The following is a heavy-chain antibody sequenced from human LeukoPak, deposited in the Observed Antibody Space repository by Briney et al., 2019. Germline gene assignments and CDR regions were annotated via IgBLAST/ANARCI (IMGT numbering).Heavy chain of an antibody. Sequence: SQTLSLTCTVSGGSISSGGYYWSWIRQHPGKGLEWIGYIYYSGSTYYNPSLKSRVTISVDTSKNQFSLKLSSVTAADTAVYYCAREYCSSTSCYGFDPWGQGTLVTVSS. CDR3: AREYCSSTSCYGFDP. D-gene: IGHD2-2*01. CDR1: GGSISSGGYY. J-gene: IGHJ5*02. CDR2: IYYSGST. V-gene: IGHV4-31*03.